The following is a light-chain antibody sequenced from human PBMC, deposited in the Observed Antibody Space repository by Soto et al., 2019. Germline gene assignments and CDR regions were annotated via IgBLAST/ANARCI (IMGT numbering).Light chain of an antibody. J-gene: IGKJ4*01. CDR3: QQYNVWPLT. V-gene: IGKV3-15*01. CDR2: VAS. CDR1: QSVSSN. Sequence: EIVMTQSPATLSVSPGERATLSCRASQSVSSNLAWYQQKPGQTPKLLIYVASTRATGIPARFSGSGSETEFTLTISSLQSEDVAVYYCQQYNVWPLTFGGGTKVEFK.